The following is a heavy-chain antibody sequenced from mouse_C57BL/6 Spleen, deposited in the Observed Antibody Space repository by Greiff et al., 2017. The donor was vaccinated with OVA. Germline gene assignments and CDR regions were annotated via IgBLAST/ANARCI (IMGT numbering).Heavy chain of an antibody. Sequence: QVQLQQSGAELVKPGASVKISCKASGYAFSSYWMNWVKQRPGKGLEWIGQIYPGDGDTNYNGKFKGKATLTADKSSSTAYMQLSSLTSEDSAVYFCARGETAQATFAYWGKGTLVTVSA. CDR3: ARGETAQATFAY. D-gene: IGHD3-2*02. V-gene: IGHV1-80*01. CDR1: GYAFSSYW. J-gene: IGHJ3*01. CDR2: IYPGDGDT.